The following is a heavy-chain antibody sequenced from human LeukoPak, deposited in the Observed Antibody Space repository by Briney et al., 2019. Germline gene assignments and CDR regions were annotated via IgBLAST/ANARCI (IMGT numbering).Heavy chain of an antibody. CDR1: GGSISSYY. V-gene: IGHV4-4*07. J-gene: IGHJ4*02. CDR2: IYTSGST. Sequence: PSETLSLTCTVSGGSISSYYWSWIRQPAGKGLEWIGRIYTSGSTNYNPSLKSRVTMSVDTSKNQFSLKLSSVTAADTAVYYCARVKKSRDYSGLYRYYFDYWGQGTLVTVSS. CDR3: ARVKKSRDYSGLYRYYFDY. D-gene: IGHD2-15*01.